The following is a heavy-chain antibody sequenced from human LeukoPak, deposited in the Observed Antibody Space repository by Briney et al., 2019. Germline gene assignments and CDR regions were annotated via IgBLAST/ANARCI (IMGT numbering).Heavy chain of an antibody. V-gene: IGHV3-23*01. J-gene: IGHJ3*02. Sequence: PGGSLRLSCAASGFTFSSYAMSWVRQAPGKGLEWVSAISGSGGSTYYADSVKGRFTISRDNSKNTLYLQMNSLRAEDTAVYYCAKVKHCGGDCYYDAFDIWGQGTMVTVSS. CDR3: AKVKHCGGDCYYDAFDI. D-gene: IGHD2-21*02. CDR2: ISGSGGST. CDR1: GFTFSSYA.